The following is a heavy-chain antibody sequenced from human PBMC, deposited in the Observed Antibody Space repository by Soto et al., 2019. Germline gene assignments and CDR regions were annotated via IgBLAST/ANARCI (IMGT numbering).Heavy chain of an antibody. CDR1: GGSVSGSYYY. J-gene: IGHJ4*02. CDR2: VFHTGFT. CDR3: ATSQKGYNWNYFDH. D-gene: IGHD1-1*01. Sequence: PSETLSLTCAVSGGSVSGSYYYWAWLRQSPGKGPEWIGSVFHTGFTSYNPSLESRVSVSVDTSKSQFPLKLSAVIASDTAVYYCATSQKGYNWNYFDHWGQGALVTVS. V-gene: IGHV4-39*01.